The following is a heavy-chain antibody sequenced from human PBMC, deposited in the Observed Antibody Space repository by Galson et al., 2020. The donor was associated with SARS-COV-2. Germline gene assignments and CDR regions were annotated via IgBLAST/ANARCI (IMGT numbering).Heavy chain of an antibody. Sequence: QAGGSLRLSCAAAGFTFSGATIHWVRQASGQGLEWVGRVRSQADSYATAYAASMNGRFTIARDDSKNTAYLQVNSLSAEDTAVYYCTRQLRMVRGVIDCSYGMDVWGQGTTVTVSS. CDR3: TRQLRMVRGVIDCSYGMDV. CDR2: VRSQADSYAT. V-gene: IGHV3-73*01. J-gene: IGHJ6*02. D-gene: IGHD3-10*01. CDR1: GFTFSGAT.